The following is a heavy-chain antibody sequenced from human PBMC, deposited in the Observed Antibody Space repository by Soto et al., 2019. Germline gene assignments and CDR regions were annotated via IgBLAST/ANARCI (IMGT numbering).Heavy chain of an antibody. CDR1: GFTFSSYG. D-gene: IGHD2-15*01. CDR2: ISYDGSNK. J-gene: IGHJ3*02. CDR3: AKDRWGYIVVVVERFGAFDI. V-gene: IGHV3-30*18. Sequence: QVQLVESGGGVVQPGRSLRLSCAASGFTFSSYGMHWVRQAPGKGLEWVAVISYDGSNKYYADSVKGRFTISRDNSKNTLYLQMNSLRAEDTAVYYCAKDRWGYIVVVVERFGAFDIWGQGTMVTVSS.